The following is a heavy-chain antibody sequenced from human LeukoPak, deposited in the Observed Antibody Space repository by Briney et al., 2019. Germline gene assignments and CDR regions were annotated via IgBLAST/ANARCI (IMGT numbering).Heavy chain of an antibody. CDR2: VYNSGIT. J-gene: IGHJ4*02. CDR3: ARSRGLAGAATVIDY. D-gene: IGHD6-25*01. Sequence: SETLSLTCTVSGGPISNYYWTWIRQSPGQGLEWIGYVYNSGITDYNPSLKSRLTISVDTSKNKFSLKLSSMTAADTAVYYCARSRGLAGAATVIDYWGQGTLVTVSS. CDR1: GGPISNYY. V-gene: IGHV4-59*08.